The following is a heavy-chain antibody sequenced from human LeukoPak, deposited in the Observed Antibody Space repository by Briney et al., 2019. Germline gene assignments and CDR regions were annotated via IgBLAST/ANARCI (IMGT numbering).Heavy chain of an antibody. CDR3: ARSRVSMHFGDY. J-gene: IGHJ4*02. Sequence: RGGPLQISCQGSGSSFTNYWIAWARRLPGKGLEWMGTIYPGDSDTKYSPSFRGQVTISADKSTTTAYLQWNSLKASDTAMYYCARSRVSMHFGDYWGQGSLVTVSS. D-gene: IGHD2-21*01. CDR2: IYPGDSDT. CDR1: GSSFTNYW. V-gene: IGHV5-51*01.